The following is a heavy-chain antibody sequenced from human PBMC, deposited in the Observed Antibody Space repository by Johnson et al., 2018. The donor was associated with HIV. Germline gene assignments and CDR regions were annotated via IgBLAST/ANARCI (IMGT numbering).Heavy chain of an antibody. CDR1: GFSFSSNW. CDR2: IRQDGSEK. V-gene: IGHV3-7*01. D-gene: IGHD5-18*01. Sequence: QLVESGGGLVQPGGSLRLSCVGSGFSFSSNWMSWVRQAPGKGLEWVANIRQDGSEKYYVDSVKGRFTISRDNSKNTFYLQMNTVRAEDTAVYYCARDGGYSYFAFDLWGQGTVVTVSS. CDR3: ARDGGYSYFAFDL. J-gene: IGHJ3*01.